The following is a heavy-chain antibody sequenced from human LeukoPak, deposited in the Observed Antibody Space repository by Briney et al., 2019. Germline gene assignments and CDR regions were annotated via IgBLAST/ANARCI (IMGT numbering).Heavy chain of an antibody. D-gene: IGHD3-3*01. CDR2: ISSSSSYI. Sequence: GGSLRLSCAASEFTFSSYTMHWVRQAPGRGLEWVSSISSSSSYIYYADSVKGRFTISRDNAKNSVFLEMNSLRVDDTAIYYCAKDARIFGVINYFDSWGQGTLVTVSS. J-gene: IGHJ4*02. CDR3: AKDARIFGVINYFDS. CDR1: EFTFSSYT. V-gene: IGHV3-21*01.